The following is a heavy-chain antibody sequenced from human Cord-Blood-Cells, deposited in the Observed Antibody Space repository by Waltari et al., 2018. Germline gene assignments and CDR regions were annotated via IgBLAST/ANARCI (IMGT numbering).Heavy chain of an antibody. CDR3: ARGRYSSGFDY. D-gene: IGHD6-19*01. V-gene: IGHV3-53*01. CDR1: GFTVSSNY. CDR2: IIRGGRK. J-gene: IGHJ4*02. Sequence: EVQLVESGGGLIQPGGSLRLSCAASGFTVSSNYMSWVRQAPGKGLEWGSVIIRGGRKYYADSVKGRFTIPRDNSKNTLYLQMNSLRAEDTAVYYCARGRYSSGFDYWGQGTLVTVSS.